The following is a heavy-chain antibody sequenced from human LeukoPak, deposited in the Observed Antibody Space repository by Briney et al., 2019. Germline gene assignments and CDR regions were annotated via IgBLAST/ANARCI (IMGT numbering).Heavy chain of an antibody. J-gene: IGHJ4*02. V-gene: IGHV3-23*01. CDR3: AKGAPISDFDY. CDR1: GFTFSSYA. CDR2: ISGSGGSK. D-gene: IGHD3-3*01. Sequence: GGSLRLSCAASGFTFSSYAMSWVRQAPGKGLGWVSGISGSGGSKNYADSVKGRFTISRDNSKNTLYLQMNSLRAEDTAVYYCAKGAPISDFDYWGQGTLVTVSS.